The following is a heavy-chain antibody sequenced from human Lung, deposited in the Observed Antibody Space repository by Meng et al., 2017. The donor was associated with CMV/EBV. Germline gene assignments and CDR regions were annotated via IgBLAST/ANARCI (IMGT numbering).Heavy chain of an antibody. V-gene: IGHV3-30*04. Sequence: RAVILYCAASGFTFNNYAMHWGREAPGKGLEWVVVVSYDGXIEYYADSLRGRFTISRDNSKNTLYLKMNSLGADDTAVYFCARAAQLLWFGEGKNCFDYWGQGTLVTVSS. CDR2: VSYDGXIE. CDR1: GFTFNNYA. J-gene: IGHJ4*02. D-gene: IGHD3-10*01. CDR3: ARAAQLLWFGEGKNCFDY.